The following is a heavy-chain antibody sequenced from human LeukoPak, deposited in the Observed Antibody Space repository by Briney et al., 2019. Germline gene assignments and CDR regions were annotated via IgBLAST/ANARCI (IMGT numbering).Heavy chain of an antibody. CDR1: GGSLSGYY. CDR3: ARARLGELSPWDY. J-gene: IGHJ4*02. V-gene: IGHV4-34*01. Sequence: SETLSLTCAVYGGSLSGYYWSWVRQPPGKGLEWIGEINHSGSTNYNPSLKSRVTISVDTSKNQFSLKLSSVTAADTAVYYCARARLGELSPWDYWGQGTLVTVSS. D-gene: IGHD3-16*02. CDR2: INHSGST.